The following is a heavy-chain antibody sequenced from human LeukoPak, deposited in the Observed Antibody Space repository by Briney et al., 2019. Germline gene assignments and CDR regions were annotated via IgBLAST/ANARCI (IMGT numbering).Heavy chain of an antibody. D-gene: IGHD1-20*01. CDR3: ARHSLIGTTPFDY. CDR2: INPSSGNT. J-gene: IGHJ4*02. V-gene: IGHV1-46*01. CDR1: GYTFISYY. Sequence: ASVNVSCKASGYTFISYYIHWVRQAPGQGLEWMGLINPSSGNTPYAQQFQGRVTMTRDTSTSTVYMELSSRRSEDTAVYYCARHSLIGTTPFDYWGQGTLVTVPS.